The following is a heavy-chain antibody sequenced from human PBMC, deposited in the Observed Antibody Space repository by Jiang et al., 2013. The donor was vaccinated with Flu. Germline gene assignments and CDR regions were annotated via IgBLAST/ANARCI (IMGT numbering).Heavy chain of an antibody. CDR3: ARDGGYSGYDFSAAAGGAFDI. Sequence: GSSVKVSCKASGGEPSAAMLSAGCDRPLDKGLSGWEGSSLSLVQQTTHRSSRGRVTITADESTSTAYMELSSLRSEDTAVYYCARDGGYSGYDFSAAAGGAFDIWGQGTMVTVSS. J-gene: IGHJ3*02. CDR1: GGEPSAAML. CDR2: SSLSLVQ. V-gene: IGHV1-69*01. D-gene: IGHD5-12*01.